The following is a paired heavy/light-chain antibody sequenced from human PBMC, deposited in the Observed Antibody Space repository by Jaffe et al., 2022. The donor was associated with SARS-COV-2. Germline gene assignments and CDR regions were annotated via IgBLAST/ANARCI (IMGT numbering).Light chain of an antibody. Sequence: SYELTQTPSLSVSPGQTTSISCSGDKLGDKFSYWYQQKPGQSPVLIMYQDNRRPSGISERFSGSNSGNTATLTISGTQAMDEADYYCQAWDSSTAVFGPGTKVTVL. J-gene: IGLJ1*01. CDR2: QDN. CDR3: QAWDSSTAV. CDR1: KLGDKF. V-gene: IGLV3-1*01.
Heavy chain of an antibody. CDR2: INFDGSGT. Sequence: EVQLVQSGGGLVQPGGSLRLSCEASGFTFSGHWMHWVRQGPGQGLMWVAHINFDGSGTDYAASMRGRFTISRDNARNILYLQMNSLRVDDTAVYYCVRDVGVPVADRWAKWFDPWGQGSLVTVSA. J-gene: IGHJ5*02. V-gene: IGHV3-74*01. CDR3: VRDVGVPVADRWAKWFDP. CDR1: GFTFSGHW. D-gene: IGHD6-19*01.